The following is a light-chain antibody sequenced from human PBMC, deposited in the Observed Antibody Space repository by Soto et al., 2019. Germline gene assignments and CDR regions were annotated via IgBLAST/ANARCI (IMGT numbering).Light chain of an antibody. J-gene: IGLJ1*01. CDR2: EVS. V-gene: IGLV2-8*01. Sequence: QSALTQPPSASGSPGQSVTSSCTGTSSDVGAYNYVSWYQQHPGKAPKLMIYEVSKRPSGVPDRFSGSKSGNTASLTVSGLQAEDEADYYCSSYAGSNIYVFGTGTKLTVL. CDR3: SSYAGSNIYV. CDR1: SSDVGAYNY.